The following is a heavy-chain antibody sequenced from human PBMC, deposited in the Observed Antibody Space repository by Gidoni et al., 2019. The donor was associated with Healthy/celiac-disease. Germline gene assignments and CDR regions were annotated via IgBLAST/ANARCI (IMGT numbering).Heavy chain of an antibody. D-gene: IGHD3-16*01. CDR2: ISGSGGST. CDR3: AKALYDYVWGSYQRDDAFDI. CDR1: GFTFSSYA. V-gene: IGHV3-23*01. Sequence: EVQLLASGGGLVQPGGSLRLSCAASGFTFSSYAMSWVRQAPGKGLEGCSGISGSGGSTYYADSVKGPFTISRDNSKNTVFLQMNSLRAEDTAVYYCAKALYDYVWGSYQRDDAFDIWGQGTMVTVSS. J-gene: IGHJ3*02.